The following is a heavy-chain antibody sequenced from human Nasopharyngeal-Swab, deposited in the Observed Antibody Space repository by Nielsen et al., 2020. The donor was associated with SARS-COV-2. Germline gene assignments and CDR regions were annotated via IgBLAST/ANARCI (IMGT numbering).Heavy chain of an antibody. CDR3: ARDSGLLTNYYGLDY. Sequence: VRQAPGKGLEWISYISDDNTIFYADSVKGRFTISRDNAKNSLYLHMNSLRDEDTALYYCARDSGLLTNYYGLDYWGQGTLVTVSS. J-gene: IGHJ4*02. CDR2: ISDDNTI. V-gene: IGHV3-69-1*02. D-gene: IGHD3-9*01.